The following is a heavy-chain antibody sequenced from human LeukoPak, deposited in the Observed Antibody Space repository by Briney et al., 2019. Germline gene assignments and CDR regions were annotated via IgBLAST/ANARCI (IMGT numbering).Heavy chain of an antibody. V-gene: IGHV4-39*07. CDR3: ARVKASSTSWTFDQ. J-gene: IGHJ4*02. Sequence: SETLSLTCTVSGGSISSSSYYWGWIRQPPGKGLEWIGSIYYSGSTYYNPSLKSRVTISVGTSKNQFSLKLSSVTATDTAVYYCARVKASSTSWTFDQWGQGALVTVSS. CDR1: GGSISSSSYY. CDR2: IYYSGST. D-gene: IGHD2-2*01.